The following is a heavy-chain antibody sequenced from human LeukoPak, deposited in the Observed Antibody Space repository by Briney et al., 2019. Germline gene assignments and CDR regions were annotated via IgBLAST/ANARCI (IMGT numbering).Heavy chain of an antibody. Sequence: ASVKVSCKASGGTFSSYAISWVRQAPGQGLEWMGGIIPIFGTANYAQKFQGRVTITADESTSTAYMELSSLRSEDTAVYYCARYSQQLVPDGNYMDVWGKGTTVTVSS. CDR2: IIPIFGTA. D-gene: IGHD6-13*01. CDR3: ARYSQQLVPDGNYMDV. J-gene: IGHJ6*03. V-gene: IGHV1-69*13. CDR1: GGTFSSYA.